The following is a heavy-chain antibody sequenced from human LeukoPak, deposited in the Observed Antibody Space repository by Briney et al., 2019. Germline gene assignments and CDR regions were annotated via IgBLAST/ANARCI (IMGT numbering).Heavy chain of an antibody. CDR2: MNPNSGNT. CDR1: GYTFTSYD. J-gene: IGHJ3*02. D-gene: IGHD3-22*01. Sequence: ASVKVSCKASGYTFTSYDINWARQATGQGLEWIGWMNPNSGNTGYAQKFQGRVTMTRNTSISTAYMELSSLRSEDTAVYYCARAYYYDSRGAFDIWGQGTMVTVSS. V-gene: IGHV1-8*01. CDR3: ARAYYYDSRGAFDI.